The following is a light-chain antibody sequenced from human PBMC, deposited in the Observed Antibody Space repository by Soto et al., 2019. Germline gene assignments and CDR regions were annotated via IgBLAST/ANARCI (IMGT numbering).Light chain of an antibody. V-gene: IGKV2-28*01. J-gene: IGKJ2*01. CDR1: QSLLHSNGRNY. CDR3: MQALQTPNT. CDR2: LGS. Sequence: DIVMTQSPLSLPVTPGEPASITCRSSQSLLHSNGRNYLDWYMQKPGQSPHLLIYLGSERASGVPDRFSGSGSGTDFTLKISRVEAEDVAIYYCMQALQTPNTFGQGTKLDI.